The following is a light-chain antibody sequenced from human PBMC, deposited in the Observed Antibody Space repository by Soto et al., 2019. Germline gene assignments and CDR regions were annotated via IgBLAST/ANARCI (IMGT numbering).Light chain of an antibody. J-gene: IGLJ3*02. Sequence: QSALTQPASVSGSPGQSITISCTGTSSDVGTYNLVSWYQQHPGTVPKLLIYEVNNRPSGVSNRFSGSKSGNTASLTISGLVAADEADYYCCTYIGNDAWVFGGGTQLTVL. CDR3: CTYIGNDAWV. CDR1: SSDVGTYNL. CDR2: EVN. V-gene: IGLV2-23*02.